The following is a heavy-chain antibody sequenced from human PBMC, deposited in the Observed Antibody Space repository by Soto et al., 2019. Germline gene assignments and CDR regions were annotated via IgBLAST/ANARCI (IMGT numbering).Heavy chain of an antibody. V-gene: IGHV3-30*18. D-gene: IGHD5-18*01. CDR2: ISYDASDK. CDR3: VKERYGQLWLEDYGMDV. Sequence: GGSLRLSCEVSGFTFSDFGLDWVRQAPGKGLEWVAVISYDASDKYYADSAKGRFTISRDNSKNTLYLQMNSLRAEDTAVYYCVKERYGQLWLEDYGMDVWGQGTTVTVSS. J-gene: IGHJ6*02. CDR1: GFTFSDFG.